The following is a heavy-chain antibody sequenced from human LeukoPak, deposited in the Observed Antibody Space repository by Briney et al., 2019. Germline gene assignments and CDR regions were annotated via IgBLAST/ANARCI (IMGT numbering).Heavy chain of an antibody. CDR2: ISYDGSNK. V-gene: IGHV3-30*03. J-gene: IGHJ4*02. CDR1: GFTFSSYG. D-gene: IGHD6-13*01. Sequence: PGGSLRLSCAASGFTFSSYGMHWVRQAPGKGLEWVAVISYDGSNKYYADSVKGRFTISRDNSKNSLYLQMNSLRAEDTAVYYCARDPGEQQLGDFDYWGQGTLVTVSS. CDR3: ARDPGEQQLGDFDY.